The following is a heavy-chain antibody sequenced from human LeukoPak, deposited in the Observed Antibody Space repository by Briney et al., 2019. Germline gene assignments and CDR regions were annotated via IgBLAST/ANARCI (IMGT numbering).Heavy chain of an antibody. V-gene: IGHV3-11*01. CDR1: GFTFSDYY. Sequence: GGSLRLSCAASGFTFSDYYMSWIRQAPGKGLEWVSYISSSGSTIYYADSVKGRFTISRDNAKNSLYLQMNSLRAEDTAVYYCARERSSSWYTQQADCYYYGMDVWGQGTTVTVSS. D-gene: IGHD6-13*01. CDR2: ISSSGSTI. CDR3: ARERSSSWYTQQADCYYYGMDV. J-gene: IGHJ6*02.